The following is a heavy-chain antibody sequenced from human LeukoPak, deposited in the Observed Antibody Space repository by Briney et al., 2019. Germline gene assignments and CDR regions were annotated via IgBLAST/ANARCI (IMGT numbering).Heavy chain of an antibody. J-gene: IGHJ3*02. CDR1: GFTFSSFA. Sequence: PGGSLRLSCAASGFTFSSFAMNWVRQAPGKGLEWVSYISSSGSTMYSADSVKGRFTTSRDNAKNLVYLQMISLRAEDTALYYCARCRYTSGWLDAFDIWGQGTMVTVSS. V-gene: IGHV3-48*03. CDR2: ISSSGSTM. D-gene: IGHD6-19*01. CDR3: ARCRYTSGWLDAFDI.